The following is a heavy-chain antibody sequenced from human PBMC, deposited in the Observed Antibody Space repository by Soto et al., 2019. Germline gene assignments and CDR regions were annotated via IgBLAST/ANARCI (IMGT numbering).Heavy chain of an antibody. CDR2: VYYSGST. D-gene: IGHD2-15*01. J-gene: IGHJ4*02. CDR1: DGSISGNTYH. V-gene: IGHV4-39*01. CDR3: ASPGGYCRGGSCYQYFDD. Sequence: QLQLQESGPGLVKPSETLSLTCTVSDGSISGNTYHWGWIRQPPGKGLEWIGTVYYSGSTYYNPSLKSRVTMSVDTSRNQFSLKLSSVTAADTAVYYCASPGGYCRGGSCYQYFDDWGQGTLVTVSS.